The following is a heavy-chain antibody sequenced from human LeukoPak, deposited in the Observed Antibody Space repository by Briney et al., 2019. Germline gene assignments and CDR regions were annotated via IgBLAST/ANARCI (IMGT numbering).Heavy chain of an antibody. CDR1: GYSFTSYW. V-gene: IGHV5-51*01. J-gene: IGHJ4*02. D-gene: IGHD2-21*02. CDR2: IYPGDSNT. Sequence: GESLKISFKGSGYSFTSYWIGWVRQMPGKGLEWMGIIYPGDSNTRYSPSFQGQVNISADKSISTAYLQWGRPKASDTAMYYCARLAAVVTAIHDYWGQGTLVTVSS. CDR3: ARLAAVVTAIHDY.